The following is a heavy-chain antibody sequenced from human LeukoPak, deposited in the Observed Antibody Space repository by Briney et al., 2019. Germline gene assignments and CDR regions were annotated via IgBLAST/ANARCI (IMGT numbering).Heavy chain of an antibody. CDR1: GFTFSSYS. V-gene: IGHV3-21*01. Sequence: GGSLRLSCAASGFTFSSYSMNWVRQAPGKGLEWVSSISSSSSYIYYADSVKGRFTISRDNAKNSLYLQMNSLRAEDTAVYYCARDVVAATQVPYYYYYMDVWGKGTTVTVSS. CDR3: ARDVVAATQVPYYYYYMDV. CDR2: ISSSSSYI. D-gene: IGHD2-15*01. J-gene: IGHJ6*03.